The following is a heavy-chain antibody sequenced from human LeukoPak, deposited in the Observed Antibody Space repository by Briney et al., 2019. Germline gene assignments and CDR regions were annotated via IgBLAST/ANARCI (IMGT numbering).Heavy chain of an antibody. J-gene: IGHJ1*01. Sequence: PGGSLRLSCVGSGFTFSNYEMNWVRQAPGKGLEWVSYISNSGSTIYYADSVKGRFTISRDNAKNSLYLQMNSLRPEDTAVNYCARSTYYSDSSPYPFHYWGQGTLVTVSS. CDR1: GFTFSNYE. D-gene: IGHD3-22*01. CDR2: ISNSGSTI. V-gene: IGHV3-48*03. CDR3: ARSTYYSDSSPYPFHY.